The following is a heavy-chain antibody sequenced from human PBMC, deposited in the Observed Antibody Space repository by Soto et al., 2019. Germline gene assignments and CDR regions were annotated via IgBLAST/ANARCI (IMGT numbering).Heavy chain of an antibody. J-gene: IGHJ4*02. CDR1: GFSFSSYG. CDR3: AKSGVRDYDHFDY. CDR2: ISYDGSYK. Sequence: PGGSLRLSCAASGFSFSSYGMHWVRQAPGKGLEWVAVISYDGSYKYCADSVKGRFTISRDNSKNTLFLQMNSLRAEDTAVYYCAKSGVRDYDHFDYWGQGTLVTVSS. V-gene: IGHV3-30*18. D-gene: IGHD4-17*01.